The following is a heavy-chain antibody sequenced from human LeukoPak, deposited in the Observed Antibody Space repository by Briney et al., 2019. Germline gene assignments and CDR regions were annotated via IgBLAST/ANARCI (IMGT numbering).Heavy chain of an antibody. CDR2: INPSGGST. CDR3: ARVGGNLYSSGLDMDY. CDR1: GYTFTSYY. V-gene: IGHV1-46*01. J-gene: IGHJ4*02. D-gene: IGHD6-19*01. Sequence: ASVKVSCKASGYTFTSYYMHWVRQAPGQGLEWMGIINPSGGSTSYAQKFQGRVTMTRDTSTSTVYMELSSLRSEDTAVYYCARVGGNLYSSGLDMDYWGQGTLVTVSS.